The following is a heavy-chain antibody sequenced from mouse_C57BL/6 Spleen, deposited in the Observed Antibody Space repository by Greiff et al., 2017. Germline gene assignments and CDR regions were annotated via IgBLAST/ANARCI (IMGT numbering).Heavy chain of an antibody. CDR3: ARQKDTTGTSWFAY. V-gene: IGHV5-6*01. CDR1: GFTFSSYG. D-gene: IGHD1-1*01. CDR2: ISSGGSYT. Sequence: VHLVESGGDLVKPGGSLKLSCAASGFTFSSYGMSWVRQTPDKRLEWVATISSGGSYTYYPDSVKGRFTISRDNAKNTLYLQMSSLKSEDTAMYYCARQKDTTGTSWFAYWGQGTLVTVSA. J-gene: IGHJ3*01.